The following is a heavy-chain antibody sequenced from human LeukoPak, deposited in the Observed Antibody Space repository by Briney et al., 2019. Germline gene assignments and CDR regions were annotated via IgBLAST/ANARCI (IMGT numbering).Heavy chain of an antibody. CDR1: GGSISSYY. CDR3: ARYGESYGSGGNWFDP. D-gene: IGHD3-10*01. J-gene: IGHJ5*02. CDR2: IYYSGST. V-gene: IGHV4-59*01. Sequence: PSETLSLTCTVSGGSISSYYWSWIRQPPGKGLEWIGYIYYSGSTNYNPSLKSRVTISVDTSKNQFSLKLSSVTAADTAVYYCARYGESYGSGGNWFDPWGRGTLVTVSS.